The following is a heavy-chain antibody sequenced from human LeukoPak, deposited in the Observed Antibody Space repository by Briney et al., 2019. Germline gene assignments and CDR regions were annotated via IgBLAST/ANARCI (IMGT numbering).Heavy chain of an antibody. D-gene: IGHD6-13*01. J-gene: IGHJ4*02. CDR3: ARGGSNLDY. CDR2: INHSGST. CDR1: GGSFSGYY. V-gene: IGHV4-34*01. Sequence: SETLSLTCAVYGGSFSGYYWSWIRQPPGKGLEWIGEINHSGSTNYNPSLKSRVTISVDTSKNQFSLKLSSVTAADTAVCYCARGGSNLDYWGQGTLVTVSS.